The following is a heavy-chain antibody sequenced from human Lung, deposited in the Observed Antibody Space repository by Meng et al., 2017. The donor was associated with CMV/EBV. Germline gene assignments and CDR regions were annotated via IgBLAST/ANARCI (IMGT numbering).Heavy chain of an antibody. V-gene: IGHV1-18*01. CDR1: GYTFTNYG. CDR3: ARVEVGITSGDY. Sequence: QAQVVESGGEGQKPGASLKVSCKASGYTFTNYGITWVRQAPGQGLEWMGWISAYNGNTNYAQTLQGRATMTTDTSTSTAYMELRSLRSDDTAVYYCARVEVGITSGDYWGQGTLVTVSS. CDR2: ISAYNGNT. D-gene: IGHD1-26*01. J-gene: IGHJ4*02.